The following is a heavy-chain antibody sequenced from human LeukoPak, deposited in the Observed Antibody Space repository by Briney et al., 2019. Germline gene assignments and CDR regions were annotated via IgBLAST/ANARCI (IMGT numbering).Heavy chain of an antibody. V-gene: IGHV3-7*01. CDR3: ARDAEVGTLFGVLSRYNWFDP. Sequence: GGSLRLSCAASGFTFSDYYMSWVRQTPGKGLEWVANIKQDGSEKYYVDSVKGRFTISRDNAKKSLYLQMSSLRAEDTAVYYCARDAEVGTLFGVLSRYNWFDPWGQGALVTVSS. J-gene: IGHJ5*02. CDR2: IKQDGSEK. CDR1: GFTFSDYY. D-gene: IGHD3-3*01.